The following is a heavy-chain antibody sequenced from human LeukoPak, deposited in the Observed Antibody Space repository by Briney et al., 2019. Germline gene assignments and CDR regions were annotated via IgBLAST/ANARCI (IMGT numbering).Heavy chain of an antibody. J-gene: IGHJ5*02. V-gene: IGHV3-30*04. Sequence: GGSLTLSCAASGFTFSSYAMHWVRQAPGKGLEWVAVISYDGSNKYYADSVKGRFTISRDNSKNRLYLQMNSLRAEGTALYYCAKDGFRRFGYDSSGYYPAWFDPWGQGTLVTVSS. CDR3: AKDGFRRFGYDSSGYYPAWFDP. CDR2: ISYDGSNK. D-gene: IGHD3-22*01. CDR1: GFTFSSYA.